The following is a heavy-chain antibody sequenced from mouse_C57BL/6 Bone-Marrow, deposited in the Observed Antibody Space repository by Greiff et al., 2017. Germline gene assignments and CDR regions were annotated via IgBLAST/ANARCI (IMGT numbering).Heavy chain of an antibody. CDR3: AREEVTPFAY. D-gene: IGHD2-2*01. J-gene: IGHJ3*01. V-gene: IGHV1-22*01. CDR2: INPNNGGT. Sequence: VQLKESGPELVKPGASVKMSCKASGYTFTDYNMHWVKQSHGKSLEWIGYINPNNGGTSYNQKFKGKATLTVNKSSSTAYMELRSLTSEDSAVYYCAREEVTPFAYWGQGTLVTVSA. CDR1: GYTFTDYN.